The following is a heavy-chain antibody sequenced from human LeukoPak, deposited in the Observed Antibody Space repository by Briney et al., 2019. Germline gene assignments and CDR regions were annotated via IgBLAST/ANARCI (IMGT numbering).Heavy chain of an antibody. D-gene: IGHD6-19*01. J-gene: IGHJ6*03. CDR2: IYPGDSDT. CDR3: ARQSSGWSPYYYYYMDV. CDR1: GYSFTNYW. V-gene: IGHV5-51*01. Sequence: GESLKISCKGSGYSFTNYWIGWVRQMPGKGLEWMGIIYPGDSDTRYSPSFQDQVTISADKSISTAYLQWSSLKASDTAMYYCARQSSGWSPYYYYYMDVWGKGTTVTISS.